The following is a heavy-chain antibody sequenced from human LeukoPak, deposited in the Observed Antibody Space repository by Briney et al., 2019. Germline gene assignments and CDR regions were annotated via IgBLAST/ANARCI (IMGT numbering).Heavy chain of an antibody. CDR2: ISSSGSTI. D-gene: IGHD1-26*01. CDR3: SRWELLGAFDI. Sequence: GGSLRLSCAASGFTFSDYYMSWIRQAPGKGLEWVSYISSSGSTIYYADSVKGRFTISRDNSKNTLYLQMNSLRAEDTAVYYCSRWELLGAFDIWGQGTMVTVSS. CDR1: GFTFSDYY. V-gene: IGHV3-11*01. J-gene: IGHJ3*02.